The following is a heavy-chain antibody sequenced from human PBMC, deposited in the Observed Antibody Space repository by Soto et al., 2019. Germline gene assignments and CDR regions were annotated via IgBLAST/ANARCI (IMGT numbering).Heavy chain of an antibody. CDR2: IYYSGST. J-gene: IGHJ4*02. V-gene: IGHV4-39*01. CDR3: ARRYGWLYFDY. D-gene: IGHD3-10*01. CDR1: GCSIGSSSYY. Sequence: SGTLSLTCTVSGCSIGSSSYYWGWIRQAPGKGLEWIGSIYYSGSTYYNPSLKSRVTISVDTSKNQFSLKLSSVTAADTAVYYCARRYGWLYFDYWGQGSLVTVS.